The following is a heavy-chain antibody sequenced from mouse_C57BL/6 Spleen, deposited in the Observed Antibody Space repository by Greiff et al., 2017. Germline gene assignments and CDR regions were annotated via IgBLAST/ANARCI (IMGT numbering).Heavy chain of an antibody. J-gene: IGHJ2*01. CDR1: GFTFSSYG. D-gene: IGHD4-1*01. Sequence: EVQGVESGGDLVKPGGSLKLSCAASGFTFSSYGMSWVRQTPDKRLEWVATISSGGSYTYYPDSVKGRFTISRDNAKNTLYLQMSSLKSEDTAMYYCARNWVYWGQGTTLTVSS. V-gene: IGHV5-6*01. CDR2: ISSGGSYT. CDR3: ARNWVY.